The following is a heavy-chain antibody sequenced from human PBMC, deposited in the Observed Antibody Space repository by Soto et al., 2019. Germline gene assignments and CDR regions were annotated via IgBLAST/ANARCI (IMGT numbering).Heavy chain of an antibody. CDR1: GGTFSSYT. J-gene: IGHJ3*02. D-gene: IGHD6-6*01. Sequence: ASVKFSCKASGGTFSSYTISWVRQAPGQGLEWLGGIIPMFGTLYYAQKFQGRLTIAADSSTSTAYMELSTLRSDDTAVYYCARKVASSDDAFDIWGQGTMVTVS. CDR2: IIPMFGTL. CDR3: ARKVASSDDAFDI. V-gene: IGHV1-69*06.